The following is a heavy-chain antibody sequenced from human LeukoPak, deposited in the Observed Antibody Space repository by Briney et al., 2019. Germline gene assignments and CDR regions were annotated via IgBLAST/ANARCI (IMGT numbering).Heavy chain of an antibody. V-gene: IGHV4-59*01. D-gene: IGHD5-12*01. CDR3: AGPSYSGYAPWFDP. CDR1: GGSISSYF. CDR2: IYYSGST. Sequence: SETLSLTCTVSGGSISSYFWSWIRQPPGKGLEWIGYIYYSGSTNYNSSLKSRVTISADTSRTQFSLNLTSVTATDTAVYFCAGPSYSGYAPWFDPWGQGTLVTVSS. J-gene: IGHJ5*02.